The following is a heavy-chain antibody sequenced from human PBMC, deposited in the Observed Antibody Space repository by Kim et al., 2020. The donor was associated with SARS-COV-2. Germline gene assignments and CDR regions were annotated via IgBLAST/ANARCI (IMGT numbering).Heavy chain of an antibody. D-gene: IGHD6-13*01. Sequence: ASVKVSCKASGYTFTSYGISWVRQAPGQGLEWMGWISAYNGNTNYAQKLQGRVTMTTDTSTSTAYMELRSLRSDDTAVYYCARGAAAAVHDYYYYGMDVWGQGTTVTVSS. CDR1: GYTFTSYG. CDR3: ARGAAAAVHDYYYYGMDV. J-gene: IGHJ6*02. CDR2: ISAYNGNT. V-gene: IGHV1-18*01.